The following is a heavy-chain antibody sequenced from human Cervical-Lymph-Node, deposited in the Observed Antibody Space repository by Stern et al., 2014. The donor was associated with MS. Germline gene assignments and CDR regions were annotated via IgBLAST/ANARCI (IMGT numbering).Heavy chain of an antibody. J-gene: IGHJ6*02. CDR1: GDTFTNYW. CDR2: IYPGDSDI. Sequence: EVQLVESGAEVKKPGESLKISCKGSGDTFTNYWIAWVRQMPGKGLAWMGMIYPGDSDIGYSPSFQGQFTISAEKSSSTDYLQWSSLKASDTAIYFCARQGHAGITKASCYYGMDVWGQGTTVTVSS. D-gene: IGHD1-20*01. V-gene: IGHV5-51*01. CDR3: ARQGHAGITKASCYYGMDV.